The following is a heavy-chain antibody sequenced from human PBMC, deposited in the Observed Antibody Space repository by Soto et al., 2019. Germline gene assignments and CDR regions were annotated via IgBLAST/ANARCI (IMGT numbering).Heavy chain of an antibody. CDR1: GGSISSSSYY. J-gene: IGHJ6*02. CDR3: ARHDIPHLDYYGLDV. D-gene: IGHD2-15*01. Sequence: PSETLSLTCTVSGGSISSSSYYWGWIRQPPGKGLEWIGSIYYSGSTYYNPSLKSRVTISVDTSKNQFSLKLSSVTAADTAVYYCARHDIPHLDYYGLDVWGQGTTVTVAS. V-gene: IGHV4-39*01. CDR2: IYYSGST.